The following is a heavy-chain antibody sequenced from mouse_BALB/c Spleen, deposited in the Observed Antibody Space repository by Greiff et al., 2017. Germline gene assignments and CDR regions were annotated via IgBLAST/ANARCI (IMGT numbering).Heavy chain of an antibody. CDR2: INSNGGST. CDR3: ARGVYYYGSYFDY. D-gene: IGHD1-1*01. CDR1: GFTFSSYG. V-gene: IGHV5-6-3*01. Sequence: EVKLMESGGGLVQPGGSLKLSCAASGFTFSSYGMSWVRQTPDKRLELVATINSNGGSTYYPDSVKGRFTISRDNAKNTLYLQMSSLKSEDTAMYYCARGVYYYGSYFDYWGQGTTLTVSS. J-gene: IGHJ2*01.